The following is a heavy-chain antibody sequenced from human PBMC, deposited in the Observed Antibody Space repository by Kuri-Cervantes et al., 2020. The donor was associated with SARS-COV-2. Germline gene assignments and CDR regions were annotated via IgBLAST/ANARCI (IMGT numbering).Heavy chain of an antibody. Sequence: SCRASGYTYTSYGISWVRQAPGKGLEWVANIKQDGSEKYYVDSVRGRFTISRDNAKNSLCLQMNSLRAEDTAVYYCAREAFGYCSGGSCYSHYWGQGTLVTVSS. CDR1: GYTYTSYG. V-gene: IGHV3-7*01. J-gene: IGHJ4*02. D-gene: IGHD2-15*01. CDR2: IKQDGSEK. CDR3: AREAFGYCSGGSCYSHY.